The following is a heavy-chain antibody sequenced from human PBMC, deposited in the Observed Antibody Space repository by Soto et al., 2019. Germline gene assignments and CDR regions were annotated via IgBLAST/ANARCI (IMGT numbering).Heavy chain of an antibody. CDR3: ARLYGGNSGMDV. J-gene: IGHJ6*02. Sequence: EVQLVQSGAEVKKPGESLRISCKGSGYSFTSYWVTWVRQMPGKGLEWMGRIDPSDSYTNYNPPFQGHVTISVDKSISTAYLQWSSLKGSDTAMYYCARLYGGNSGMDVWGQGTTVTVSS. CDR1: GYSFTSYW. V-gene: IGHV5-10-1*01. CDR2: IDPSDSYT. D-gene: IGHD4-17*01.